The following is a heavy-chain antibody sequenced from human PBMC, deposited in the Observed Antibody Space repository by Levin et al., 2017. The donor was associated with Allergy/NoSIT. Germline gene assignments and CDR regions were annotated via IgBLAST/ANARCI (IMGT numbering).Heavy chain of an antibody. Sequence: GESLKISCKGSGYSFTSYWIGWVRQMPGKGLEWMGIIYPGDSDTRYSPSFQGQVTISADKSISTAYLQWSSLKASDTAMYYCARGSLDIVVVPAAISAFDIWGQGTMVTVSS. V-gene: IGHV5-51*01. CDR1: GYSFTSYW. J-gene: IGHJ3*02. CDR2: IYPGDSDT. CDR3: ARGSLDIVVVPAAISAFDI. D-gene: IGHD2-2*01.